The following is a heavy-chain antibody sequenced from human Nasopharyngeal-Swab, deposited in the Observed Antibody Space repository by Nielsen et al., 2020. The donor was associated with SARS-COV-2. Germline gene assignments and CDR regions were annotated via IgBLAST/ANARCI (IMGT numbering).Heavy chain of an antibody. Sequence: GGSLRLSCAASGFTFDDYAMHWVRQAPGKGLEWASGISWNSGSIGYADSVKGRFTISRDNAKNSLYLQMNSLRAEDMALYYCAKDESGGLYYYGMDVWGQGTTVTVSS. CDR2: ISWNSGSI. CDR1: GFTFDDYA. CDR3: AKDESGGLYYYGMDV. D-gene: IGHD1-26*01. V-gene: IGHV3-9*03. J-gene: IGHJ6*02.